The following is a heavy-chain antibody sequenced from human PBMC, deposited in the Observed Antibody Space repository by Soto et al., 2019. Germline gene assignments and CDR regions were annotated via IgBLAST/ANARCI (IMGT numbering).Heavy chain of an antibody. V-gene: IGHV4-59*08. CDR2: IYYSGSS. Sequence: QVQLQESGPGLVKPSETLSLTCTVSGGSIGNSYWSWIRQSPGKGLEWIGYIYYSGSSNYNPSLKSRXXIXVXKSKHQFSLKLSSVTAADTAVYYCARHSSSWPIFDYWGQGTLVIVSS. CDR3: ARHSSSWPIFDY. D-gene: IGHD6-13*01. CDR1: GGSIGNSY. J-gene: IGHJ4*02.